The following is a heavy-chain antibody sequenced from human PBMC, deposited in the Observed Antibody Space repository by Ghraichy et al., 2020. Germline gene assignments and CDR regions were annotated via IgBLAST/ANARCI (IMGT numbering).Heavy chain of an antibody. CDR1: GFTFSSYS. Sequence: GGSLRLSCAASGFTFSSYSMNWVRQAPGKGLEWVSYISSSSSTIYYADSVKGRFTISRDNAKNSLYLQMNSLRDEDTAVYYCAREARGSGWYNAFDIWGQGTMVTVSS. CDR3: AREARGSGWYNAFDI. J-gene: IGHJ3*02. D-gene: IGHD6-19*01. CDR2: ISSSSSTI. V-gene: IGHV3-48*02.